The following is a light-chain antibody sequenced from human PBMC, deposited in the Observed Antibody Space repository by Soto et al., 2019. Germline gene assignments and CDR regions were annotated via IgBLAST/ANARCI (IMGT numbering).Light chain of an antibody. CDR1: SSDVGGYNY. V-gene: IGLV2-14*01. Sequence: QSALTQPASVSGSPGQSVTITCTGTSSDVGGYNYVSWYQQHPGKAPKLMIYDVSNRPSGVSNRFSGSKSGNTASLTISGLQAEDEAYYYCRSYTSSSTSFGGGTKLTVL. CDR3: RSYTSSSTS. J-gene: IGLJ2*01. CDR2: DVS.